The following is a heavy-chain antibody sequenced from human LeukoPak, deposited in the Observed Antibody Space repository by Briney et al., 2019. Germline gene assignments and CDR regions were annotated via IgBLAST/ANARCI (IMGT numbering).Heavy chain of an antibody. CDR3: ARFVFSSFRLDY. V-gene: IGHV4-61*02. Sequence: PSQTLSLTCNVSGVSISSSGYYWTWIRQPAGKGLEWIGRIYIDGITDYSPSLKSRLTISLDTSKSQFSLKLSSVTAADTAVYYCARFVFSSFRLDYWGQGNLVTVSS. D-gene: IGHD2-21*01. CDR2: IYIDGIT. CDR1: GVSISSSGYY. J-gene: IGHJ4*02.